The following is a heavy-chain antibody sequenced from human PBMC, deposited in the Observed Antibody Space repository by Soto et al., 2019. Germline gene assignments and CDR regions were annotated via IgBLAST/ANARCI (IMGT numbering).Heavy chain of an antibody. V-gene: IGHV3-74*01. CDR2: INSDGSST. J-gene: IGHJ4*02. D-gene: IGHD2-15*01. CDR3: ARELGVVVAATNYYFDY. Sequence: EVQLVESGGGLVQPGGSLRLSCAASGFTFSIYWMHWVRQAPGKGLVWVSRINSDGSSTSYADSVKGRFTISRDNAKKTLYLQMNSLRAEDTAVYYCARELGVVVAATNYYFDYWGQGTLVTVSS. CDR1: GFTFSIYW.